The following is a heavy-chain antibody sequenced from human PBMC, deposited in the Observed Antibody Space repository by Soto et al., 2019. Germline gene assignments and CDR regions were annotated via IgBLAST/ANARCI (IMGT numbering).Heavy chain of an antibody. Sequence: QVQLQESGPGLVKPSQTLSLTCTVSGGSISSGGYYWSWIRQHPGKGLEWIGYIYYSGSTYYNPSLKRRVTISVDTSKNQFSLKLSSVTAADTAVYYCARSGAYCGGDCYSSQIPFDYWGQGTLVTVSS. V-gene: IGHV4-31*03. J-gene: IGHJ4*02. D-gene: IGHD2-21*02. CDR2: IYYSGST. CDR3: ARSGAYCGGDCYSSQIPFDY. CDR1: GGSISSGGYY.